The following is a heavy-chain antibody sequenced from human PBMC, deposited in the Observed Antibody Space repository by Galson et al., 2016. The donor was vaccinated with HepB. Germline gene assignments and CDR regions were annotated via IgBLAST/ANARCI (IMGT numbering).Heavy chain of an antibody. D-gene: IGHD4-23*01. CDR3: AGGTSWGRFDC. J-gene: IGHJ4*02. V-gene: IGHV3-23*01. Sequence: SLRLSCAASGFTFRGYAMRWVRQAPGKGLEWVSSISVNGDATYYADSVKGRFTISRDNSKNTLYLQMSSLRVEDAAVYFCAGGTSWGRFDCWGQGTLVTVSS. CDR2: ISVNGDAT. CDR1: GFTFRGYA.